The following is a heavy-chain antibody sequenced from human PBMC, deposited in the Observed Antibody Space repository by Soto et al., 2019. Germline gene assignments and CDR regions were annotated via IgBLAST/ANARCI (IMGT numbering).Heavy chain of an antibody. D-gene: IGHD6-13*01. CDR3: VKAQQLVRRWFDP. J-gene: IGHJ5*02. CDR2: ISSNGGST. V-gene: IGHV3-64D*06. CDR1: GFTFSSYA. Sequence: VQLVESGGGLVQPGGSLRLSCSASGFTFSSYAMHWVRQAPGKGLEYVSAISSNGGSTYYADSVKGRFTISRDNSKNTLYLQMSSLRAEDTAVYYCVKAQQLVRRWFDPWGQGTLVTVSS.